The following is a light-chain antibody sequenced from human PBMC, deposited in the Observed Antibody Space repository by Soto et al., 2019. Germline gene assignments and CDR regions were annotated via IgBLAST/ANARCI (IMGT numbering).Light chain of an antibody. CDR1: QGISNY. CDR2: AAS. J-gene: IGKJ4*02. CDR3: QKYNSAPPE. Sequence: DVQMTQSPSSLSASIGDRVTITCRASQGISNYLAWYQRKPGKLPELLIYAASTLQSGVPSRFSGSGSETDFTLTINSLQPEDVATYYCQKYNSAPPEFGGGTRVEIK. V-gene: IGKV1-27*01.